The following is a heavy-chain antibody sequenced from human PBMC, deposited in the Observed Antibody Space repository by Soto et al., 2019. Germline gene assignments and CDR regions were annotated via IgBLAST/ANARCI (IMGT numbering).Heavy chain of an antibody. CDR2: LMAVFGTA. D-gene: IGHD3-16*01. J-gene: IGHJ6*02. CDR1: GGSFRDYA. Sequence: QVHLVQSGAEVKKPGSSVKVSCRVTGGSFRDYAISWVRQAPGQGPEWMGGLMAVFGTATYAQRFQGRVTISADESTSTAYMDLSSLTSGDTAVYYCATSRGFYAAMDVWGQGTTVSVSS. V-gene: IGHV1-69*01. CDR3: ATSRGFYAAMDV.